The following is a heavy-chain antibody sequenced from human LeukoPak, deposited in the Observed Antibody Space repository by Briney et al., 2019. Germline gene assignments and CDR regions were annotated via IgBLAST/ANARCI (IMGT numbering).Heavy chain of an antibody. CDR3: ARSPDYGDYEQFDY. D-gene: IGHD4-17*01. CDR1: GYTFTSYG. V-gene: IGHV1-18*01. J-gene: IGHJ4*02. Sequence: GASVTVSCKASGYTFTSYGISWVRQAPGQGLEWMGWINTDNGNTKYAQKLQGRVTMTTDTSTSTACMELRSLRSNDTAVYYCARSPDYGDYEQFDYSGQGSLVTVSS. CDR2: INTDNGNT.